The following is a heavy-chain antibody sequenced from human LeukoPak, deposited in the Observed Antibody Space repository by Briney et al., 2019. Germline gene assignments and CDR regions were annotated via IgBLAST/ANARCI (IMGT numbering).Heavy chain of an antibody. Sequence: SETLSLTCTVFGGSISSYYWSWIRQPPGKGLEWIGYIYYSGSTNYNPSLKSRVTISVDTSKNQFSLKLSSVTAADTAVYYCAREVQDSSGWYVYWGQGTLVTVSS. CDR2: IYYSGST. D-gene: IGHD6-19*01. CDR3: AREVQDSSGWYVY. V-gene: IGHV4-59*12. J-gene: IGHJ4*02. CDR1: GGSISSYY.